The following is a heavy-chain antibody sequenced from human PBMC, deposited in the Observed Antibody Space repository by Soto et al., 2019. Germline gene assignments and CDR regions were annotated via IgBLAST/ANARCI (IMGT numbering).Heavy chain of an antibody. D-gene: IGHD4-17*01. J-gene: IGHJ6*03. Sequence: GGSLRLSCAASGFTFSDHYMDWVRQAPGKGLEWVGRTRNKANSYTTEYAASVKGRFTISRDDSKNSLYLQMNSLKTEDTAVYYCARVMSTVMTDYYYMDVWGKGTTVTVSS. CDR3: ARVMSTVMTDYYYMDV. CDR1: GFTFSDHY. V-gene: IGHV3-72*01. CDR2: TRNKANSYTT.